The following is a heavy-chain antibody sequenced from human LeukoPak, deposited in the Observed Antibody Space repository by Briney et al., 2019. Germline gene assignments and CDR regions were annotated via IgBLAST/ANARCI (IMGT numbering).Heavy chain of an antibody. V-gene: IGHV1-2*02. CDR3: ARGRRILGGPENAGDFFDY. CDR2: INPNSGAT. D-gene: IGHD3-16*01. Sequence: GASVKVSCKASGYTLTDYYLHWVRQAPGQGLKWMGWINPNSGATDYAQSFQARVTMTRDTSIGSGYMELTGLESDDTAVYYCARGRRILGGPENAGDFFDYWGQGSLVTVSS. J-gene: IGHJ4*01. CDR1: GYTLTDYY.